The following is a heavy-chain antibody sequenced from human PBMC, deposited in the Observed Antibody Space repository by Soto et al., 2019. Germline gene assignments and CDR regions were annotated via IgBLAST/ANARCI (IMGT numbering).Heavy chain of an antibody. CDR2: IYSGGST. V-gene: IGHV3-66*01. D-gene: IGHD2-15*01. Sequence: GGSLRLSCAASGFTVSSNYMSWVRQAPGKGLEWVSVIYSGGSTYYADSVKGRFTISRDKSKNTLYLQMNSLRAEDTAVYYCARDNRYCSGGSRYAYMDVWGKGTTVTLFS. J-gene: IGHJ6*03. CDR1: GFTVSSNY. CDR3: ARDNRYCSGGSRYAYMDV.